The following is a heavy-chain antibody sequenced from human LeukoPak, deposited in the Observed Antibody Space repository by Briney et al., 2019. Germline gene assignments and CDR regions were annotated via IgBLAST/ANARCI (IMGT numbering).Heavy chain of an antibody. V-gene: IGHV4-34*01. D-gene: IGHD3-22*01. CDR3: ARGHPRSTYYYDSSGRGDY. CDR1: GGSFSAYY. J-gene: IGHJ4*02. CDR2: INHSGST. Sequence: SETLSLTCAVYGGSFSAYYWRWIRQPPGKGLEWIGEINHSGSTNYNPSLKSRVTISVDTSKNQFSLKLSSVTAADTAVYYCARGHPRSTYYYDSSGRGDYWGQGTLVTVSS.